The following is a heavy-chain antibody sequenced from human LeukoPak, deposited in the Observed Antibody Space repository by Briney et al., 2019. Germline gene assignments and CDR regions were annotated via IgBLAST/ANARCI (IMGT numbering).Heavy chain of an antibody. J-gene: IGHJ4*02. Sequence: GGSLRLSCAASGFTFSSYAMSWVRQAPGKGLEWVSAISGSGGSTYYADSVKGRFTISRDNSKNTLYLQMNSPRAEDTAVYYCAKNIVATTLPDYWGQGTLVTVSS. CDR1: GFTFSSYA. V-gene: IGHV3-23*01. D-gene: IGHD5-12*01. CDR3: AKNIVATTLPDY. CDR2: ISGSGGST.